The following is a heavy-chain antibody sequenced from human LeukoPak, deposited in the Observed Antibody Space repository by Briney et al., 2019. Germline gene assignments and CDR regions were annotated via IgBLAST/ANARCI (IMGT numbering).Heavy chain of an antibody. J-gene: IGHJ4*02. CDR3: ARDSEWVPAATYYDY. CDR2: IKQDGSEK. CDR1: GXTFSSYW. D-gene: IGHD2-2*01. V-gene: IGHV3-7*04. Sequence: GGSLRLSCAASGXTFSSYWMSRVRQAPGKGLEWVANIKQDGSEKYYVDSVKGRFTISRDNAKNSLYLQMNSLRAEDTAVYYCARDSEWVPAATYYDYWGQGTLVTVSS.